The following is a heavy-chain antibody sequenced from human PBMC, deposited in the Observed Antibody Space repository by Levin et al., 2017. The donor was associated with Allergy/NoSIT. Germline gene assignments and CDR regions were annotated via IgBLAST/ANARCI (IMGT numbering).Heavy chain of an antibody. J-gene: IGHJ2*01. CDR1: GFTFSSYG. CDR3: AKDHNCGGPPDWYFDL. CDR2: ISYDGSNK. Sequence: SCAASGFTFSSYGMHWVRQAPGKGLEWVAVISYDGSNKYYADSVKGRFTISRDNSKNTMYLQMNSLRAEDTAVYYCAKDHNCGGPPDWYFDLWGRGTLVTVSS. V-gene: IGHV3-30*18. D-gene: IGHD1-20*01.